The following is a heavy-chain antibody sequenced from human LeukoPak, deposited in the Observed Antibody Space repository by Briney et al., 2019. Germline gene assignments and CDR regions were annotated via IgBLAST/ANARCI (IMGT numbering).Heavy chain of an antibody. Sequence: PGGSLRLSCAASGFTFSIAWMSWVRQAPGKGLEWVGRIKSKTDGGTTDYAAPLKGRFTISRDDSKNTLYLQMNSLRAEDTAVYFCAKDHHHRNLVPTIAYFDSWGQGTLVTVSS. J-gene: IGHJ4*02. D-gene: IGHD5-12*01. CDR2: IKSKTDGGTT. CDR1: GFTFSIAW. CDR3: AKDHHHRNLVPTIAYFDS. V-gene: IGHV3-15*01.